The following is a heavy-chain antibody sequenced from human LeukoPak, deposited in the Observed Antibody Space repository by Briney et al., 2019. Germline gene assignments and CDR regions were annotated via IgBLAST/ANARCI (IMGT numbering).Heavy chain of an antibody. CDR1: GFTFSSNW. J-gene: IGHJ6*02. CDR3: ARSGVRGVIIISYYYYGMDV. Sequence: GGSLRLSCATSGFTFSSNWMSWVRHVPGRGLDWVANIKPDGSAQYYAASVKGRFTISRDNAKNSVYLQMNSLRVEDTAVYYCARSGVRGVIIISYYYYGMDVWGQGTTVTVSS. D-gene: IGHD3-10*01. CDR2: IKPDGSAQ. V-gene: IGHV3-7*01.